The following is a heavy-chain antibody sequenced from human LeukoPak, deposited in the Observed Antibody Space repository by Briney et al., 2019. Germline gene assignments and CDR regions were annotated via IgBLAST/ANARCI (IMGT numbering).Heavy chain of an antibody. Sequence: SETLSLTCTVSGDSISGDYWSWIRQPPGKGLDFIGYISVTGRINYNPSLKSRVTISADTSKNQFSLKVNSVTAADTALYYCAKLAKLGKAHYFDYWGQGTPVSVSS. D-gene: IGHD1-1*01. J-gene: IGHJ4*02. V-gene: IGHV4-59*12. CDR2: ISVTGRI. CDR3: AKLAKLGKAHYFDY. CDR1: GDSISGDY.